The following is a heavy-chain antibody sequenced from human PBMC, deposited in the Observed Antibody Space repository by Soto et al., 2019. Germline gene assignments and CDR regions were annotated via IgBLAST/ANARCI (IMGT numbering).Heavy chain of an antibody. J-gene: IGHJ5*02. Sequence: QILESGGSLVQPGGSLRLSCVAAGFTFSSAAMNWVRQAPGKGLEWVSIISDTGTRTHYADSVKGRFTISRDNSKNTLYLDMNSLRTEDTAVYYCAKSLDLHYKNWFDPWGQGTLVTVSS. CDR2: ISDTGTRT. CDR1: GFTFSSAA. V-gene: IGHV3-23*01. D-gene: IGHD4-4*01. CDR3: AKSLDLHYKNWFDP.